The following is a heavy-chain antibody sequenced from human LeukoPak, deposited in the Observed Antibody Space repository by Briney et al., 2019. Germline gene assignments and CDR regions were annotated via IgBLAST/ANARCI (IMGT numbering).Heavy chain of an antibody. CDR1: GYTFTSYG. CDR3: ARVGNHIAAEIY. Sequence: ASVKVSCKASGYTFTSYGLSWVRQAPGQGLEWMGWISAYNGNTNYAQKLQGRVTMTTDTSTSTAYMELRSLRSEDPAVYYCARVGNHIAAEIYWGQGTLVTVSS. CDR2: ISAYNGNT. D-gene: IGHD6-13*01. J-gene: IGHJ4*02. V-gene: IGHV1-18*01.